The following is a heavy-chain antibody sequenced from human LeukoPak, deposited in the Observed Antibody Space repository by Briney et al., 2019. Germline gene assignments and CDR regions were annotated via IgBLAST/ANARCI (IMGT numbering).Heavy chain of an antibody. CDR1: GGTLSSYA. Sequence: GASVKVSCKASGGTLSSYAISWVRQAPGQGLEWIGRIIPIFGTANYAQKFQGRVTITTDESTSTAYMELSSLRSEDTAVYYCARDIAVAGIDYWGQGTLVTVSS. CDR3: ARDIAVAGIDY. V-gene: IGHV1-69*05. D-gene: IGHD6-19*01. CDR2: IIPIFGTA. J-gene: IGHJ4*02.